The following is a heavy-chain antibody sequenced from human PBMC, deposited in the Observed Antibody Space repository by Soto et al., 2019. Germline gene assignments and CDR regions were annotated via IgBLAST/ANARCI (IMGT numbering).Heavy chain of an antibody. Sequence: GGSLRLSCAASGFTCSSYAMHWVRQAPGKGLEWVAVISYDGSNKYYADSVKGRFTISRDNSKNTLYLQMNSLRAEDTAVYYCARQDSSGWYVDYWGQGTLVTVSS. D-gene: IGHD6-19*01. J-gene: IGHJ4*02. CDR3: ARQDSSGWYVDY. CDR2: ISYDGSNK. V-gene: IGHV3-30-3*01. CDR1: GFTCSSYA.